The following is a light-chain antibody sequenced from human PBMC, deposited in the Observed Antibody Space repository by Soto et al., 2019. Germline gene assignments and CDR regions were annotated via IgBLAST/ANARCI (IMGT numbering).Light chain of an antibody. CDR1: ISDVGGYNY. Sequence: QSALTQPSSVSGSPGQSITISCTGTISDVGGYNYVSWYQQHPGKAPKLMIYEVSNLPSGVSNRFSGSKSGNTASLTISGLQAEDEADYYCSSYTSSSTIYVFRTGTKVTVL. V-gene: IGLV2-14*01. CDR3: SSYTSSSTIYV. J-gene: IGLJ1*01. CDR2: EVS.